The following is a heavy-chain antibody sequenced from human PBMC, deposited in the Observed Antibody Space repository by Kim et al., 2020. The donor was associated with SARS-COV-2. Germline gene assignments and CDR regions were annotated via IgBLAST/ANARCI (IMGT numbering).Heavy chain of an antibody. Sequence: GGSLRLSCAASGFTFSSYAMSWVRQAPGKGLEWVSVIYSGGSSTYYADSVKGRFTISRDNSKNTLYLQMNSLRAEDTAVYYCAKGLYSSSWFIDYWGQGTLVTASS. CDR3: AKGLYSSSWFIDY. J-gene: IGHJ4*02. CDR2: IYSGGSST. V-gene: IGHV3-23*03. CDR1: GFTFSSYA. D-gene: IGHD6-13*01.